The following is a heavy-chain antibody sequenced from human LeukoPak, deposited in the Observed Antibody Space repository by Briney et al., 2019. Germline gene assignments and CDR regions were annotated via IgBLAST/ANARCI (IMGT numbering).Heavy chain of an antibody. D-gene: IGHD3-10*01. CDR1: GGSISSGDYY. J-gene: IGHJ3*02. CDR2: IYYSGST. Sequence: PSQTLSLTCTVSGGSISSGDYYWSWIRQPPGKGLEWIGYIYYSGSTYHNPSLKSRVTISVDTSKNQFSLKLSSVTAADTAVYYCASFMVRGLSAFDIWGQGTMVTVSS. V-gene: IGHV4-30-4*01. CDR3: ASFMVRGLSAFDI.